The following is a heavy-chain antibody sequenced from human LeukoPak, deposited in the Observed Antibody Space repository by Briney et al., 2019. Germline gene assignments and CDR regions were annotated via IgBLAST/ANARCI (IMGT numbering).Heavy chain of an antibody. CDR1: GYTFTSYG. V-gene: IGHV1-18*01. J-gene: IGHJ4*02. Sequence: GASVKVSCKASGYTFTSYGISWVRQAPGQGLEWMGWISAYNGNTNYAQKLQGRVTMTTDTSTSTAYIELRSLRSDDTAVYYCARNLLAYCGGDCPMGHYWGQGTLVTVSS. CDR3: ARNLLAYCGGDCPMGHY. D-gene: IGHD2-21*02. CDR2: ISAYNGNT.